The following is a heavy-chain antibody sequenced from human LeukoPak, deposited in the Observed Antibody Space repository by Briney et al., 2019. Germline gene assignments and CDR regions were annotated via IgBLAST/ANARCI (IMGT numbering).Heavy chain of an antibody. J-gene: IGHJ3*02. CDR2: ISYDGSNK. D-gene: IGHD3-22*01. Sequence: GGSLRLSCAASGFTFSSYAMHWVRQAPGKGLEWVAVISYDGSNKYYADSVKGRFTISRDNSKNTLYLQMNSLRAEDTAVYYCARDFHRRYFDSSGYNAFDIWGQGTMVTVSS. CDR3: ARDFHRRYFDSSGYNAFDI. CDR1: GFTFSSYA. V-gene: IGHV3-30*04.